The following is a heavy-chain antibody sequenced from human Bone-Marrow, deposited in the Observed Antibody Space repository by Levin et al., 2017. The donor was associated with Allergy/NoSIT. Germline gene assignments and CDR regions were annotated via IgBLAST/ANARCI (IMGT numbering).Heavy chain of an antibody. Sequence: GGSLRLSCAASGFTFDDYAMHWVRQAPGKGLEWVSGISWNSGSIGYADSVKGRFTISRDNAKNSLYLQMNSLRAEDTALYYCAKDYGRGSGWYGHFQHWGQGTLVTVSS. CDR3: AKDYGRGSGWYGHFQH. V-gene: IGHV3-9*01. J-gene: IGHJ1*01. CDR2: ISWNSGSI. CDR1: GFTFDDYA. D-gene: IGHD6-19*01.